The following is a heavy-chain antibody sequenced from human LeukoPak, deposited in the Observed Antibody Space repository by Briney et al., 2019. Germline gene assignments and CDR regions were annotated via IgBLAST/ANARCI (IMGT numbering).Heavy chain of an antibody. CDR2: ISSSSSYI. V-gene: IGHV3-21*01. J-gene: IGHJ4*02. D-gene: IGHD3-3*01. Sequence: SGGSLRLSCAASGFTFSSYSMNWVRQAPGKGLEWVSSISSSSSYIYYADSVKGRFTISRDNAKNSLYLQMNSLRAEDTAVYYCARDFRFLEWLQVGNYFDYWGQGTLVTVSS. CDR1: GFTFSSYS. CDR3: ARDFRFLEWLQVGNYFDY.